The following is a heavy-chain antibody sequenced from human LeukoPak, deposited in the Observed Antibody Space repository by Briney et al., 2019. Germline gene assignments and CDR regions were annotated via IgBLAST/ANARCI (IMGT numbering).Heavy chain of an antibody. CDR1: GFTFSSYS. D-gene: IGHD5-18*01. J-gene: IGHJ4*02. V-gene: IGHV3-48*04. CDR3: ARDPGGYSYGYPTDY. CDR2: ISSSSSTI. Sequence: GGSLRLSCAASGFTFSSYSMNWVRQAPGKGLEWVSYISSSSSTIYYADSVKGRFTISRDNAKNLLYLQMNSLRAEDTAVYYCARDPGGYSYGYPTDYWGQGTLVTVSS.